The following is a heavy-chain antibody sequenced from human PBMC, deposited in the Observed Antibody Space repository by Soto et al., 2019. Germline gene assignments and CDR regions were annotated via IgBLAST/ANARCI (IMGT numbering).Heavy chain of an antibody. J-gene: IGHJ1*01. V-gene: IGHV4-30-4*01. D-gene: IGHD3-22*01. Sequence: ALSRTCTVFGGSISSVDYYWSWVRQPPWRGLEWIGHIHSSGSTYSNPSLKSRATMSIDTARNQFSLKVSSVTVADTAVYYCARDLDGLHDDNSGPYPRPGWGQGTLVT. CDR3: ARDLDGLHDDNSGPYPRPG. CDR2: IHSSGST. CDR1: GGSISSVDYY.